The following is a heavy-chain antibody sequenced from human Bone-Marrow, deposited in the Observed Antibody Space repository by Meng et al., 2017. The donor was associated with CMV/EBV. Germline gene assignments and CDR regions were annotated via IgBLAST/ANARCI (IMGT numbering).Heavy chain of an antibody. J-gene: IGHJ6*02. CDR1: GFTFSSYA. CDR2: ISYDGSNK. CDR3: ARTSSGGLYYYYGMDV. D-gene: IGHD3-10*01. V-gene: IGHV3-30*04. Sequence: GGTLRLSCAASGFTFSSYAMHWVRQAPGKGLEWVAVISYDGSNKYYADSVKGRFTISRDNAKNSLYLQMNSLRAEDTAVYYCARTSSGGLYYYYGMDVWGQGTTVTVSS.